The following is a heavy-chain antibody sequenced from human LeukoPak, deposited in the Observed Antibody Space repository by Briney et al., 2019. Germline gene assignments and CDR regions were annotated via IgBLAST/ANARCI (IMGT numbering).Heavy chain of an antibody. V-gene: IGHV1-18*01. CDR2: ISAYNGNT. D-gene: IGHD3-9*01. CDR1: GYTFTSYD. Sequence: GASVKVSCKASGYTFTSYDISWVRQAPGQGLEWMGWISAYNGNTNYAQKLQGRVTMTTDTSTSTAYMELRSLRSDDTAVYYCARDRPIFFGPRGAFDIWGQGTMVTVSS. J-gene: IGHJ3*02. CDR3: ARDRPIFFGPRGAFDI.